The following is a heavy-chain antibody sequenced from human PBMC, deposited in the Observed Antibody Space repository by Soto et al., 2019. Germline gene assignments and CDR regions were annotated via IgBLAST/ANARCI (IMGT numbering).Heavy chain of an antibody. V-gene: IGHV3-30*18. J-gene: IGHJ6*02. CDR3: AKDTYYDFWSGYYTGTGNTHYYGMDV. D-gene: IGHD3-3*01. Sequence: PGGSLRLSCAASGFTFSSYGMHWVRQAPGKGLEWVAVISYDGSNKYYADSVKGRFTISRDNPKNTLYLQMNSLRAEDTAVYYCAKDTYYDFWSGYYTGTGNTHYYGMDVWGQGTTVTVSS. CDR2: ISYDGSNK. CDR1: GFTFSSYG.